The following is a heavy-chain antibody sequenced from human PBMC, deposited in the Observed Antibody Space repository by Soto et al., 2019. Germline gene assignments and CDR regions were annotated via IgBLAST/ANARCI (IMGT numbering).Heavy chain of an antibody. Sequence: QVQLRQSGPGLVKPSETLSLTCTVSGGSINSYYFSWIRQPPGKGLEWIGYIYYSGSTNYNPSLKSRVAMSVDTSKTQFSLRLSSVTAADTAVYYCARDHIGATIGAFDIWGQGTMVTVSS. CDR2: IYYSGST. CDR3: ARDHIGATIGAFDI. J-gene: IGHJ3*02. V-gene: IGHV4-59*01. CDR1: GGSINSYY. D-gene: IGHD5-12*01.